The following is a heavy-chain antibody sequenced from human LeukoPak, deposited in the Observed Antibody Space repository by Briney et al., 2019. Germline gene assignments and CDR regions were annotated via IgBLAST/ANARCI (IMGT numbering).Heavy chain of an antibody. D-gene: IGHD1-26*01. CDR2: ISRSSSFR. CDR3: ARERVTRGSGSYFHDY. V-gene: IGHV3-21*01. J-gene: IGHJ4*02. CDR1: GFTFSTYY. Sequence: GGSLRLSCAASGFTFSTYYMSWVRQAPGKGLEWVSGISRSSSFRYYAESVKGRFTISRDNAKNSLYLQMNSLRAEDTAVYYCARERVTRGSGSYFHDYWGQGTLVTVSS.